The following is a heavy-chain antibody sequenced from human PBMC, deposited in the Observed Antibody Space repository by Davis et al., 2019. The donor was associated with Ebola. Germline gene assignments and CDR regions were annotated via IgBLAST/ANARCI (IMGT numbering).Heavy chain of an antibody. Sequence: GESLKISCAASGFTFSNAWMNWVRQAPGKGLEWVGRIKSRTDGGTTDYAAPVEGRFTISRDDSKNTLDLQMNSLKTEDTAVYYCTTVTDYGMDVWGQGTTVTVSS. CDR2: IKSRTDGGTT. J-gene: IGHJ6*02. CDR1: GFTFSNAW. CDR3: TTVTDYGMDV. V-gene: IGHV3-15*01.